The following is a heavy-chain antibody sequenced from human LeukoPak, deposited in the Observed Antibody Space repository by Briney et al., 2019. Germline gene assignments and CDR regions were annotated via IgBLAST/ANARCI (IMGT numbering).Heavy chain of an antibody. J-gene: IGHJ5*02. Sequence: ASVKVSCKASGYTFTSYGISWVRQAPGQGLEWMGWISAYNGNTNSAQKLQGRVTMTTDTSTSTAYMELRRLRSDDTAVYYCAREYRPAAATGYNWFDPWGQGTLVTVSS. CDR1: GYTFTSYG. V-gene: IGHV1-18*04. CDR3: AREYRPAAATGYNWFDP. D-gene: IGHD2-2*01. CDR2: ISAYNGNT.